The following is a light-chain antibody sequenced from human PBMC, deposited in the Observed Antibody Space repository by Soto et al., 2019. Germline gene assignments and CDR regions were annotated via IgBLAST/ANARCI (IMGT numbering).Light chain of an antibody. Sequence: DIVLTQSPGTLSLSPGERATLYCRASQSVSSNHLACYQQKPGQAPSLLIYGGSISATGIPVRFSGSGSDRDFSLPITRLEPEDFAMYYCQQYNSTWTFGQGTKVDIK. CDR2: GGS. V-gene: IGKV3-20*01. CDR3: QQYNSTWT. CDR1: QSVSSNH. J-gene: IGKJ1*01.